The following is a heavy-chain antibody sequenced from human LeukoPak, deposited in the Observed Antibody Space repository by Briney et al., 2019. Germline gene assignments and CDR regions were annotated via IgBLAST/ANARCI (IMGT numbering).Heavy chain of an antibody. CDR3: ARGDSSGAPIVY. Sequence: ASVKVSCKTSGGTFNNSAISWVRQAPGQGLEWMGGTIPIFGTANYAQKFQGRVTITTDESTSTAYMELSSLRSEDTAVYYCARGDSSGAPIVYWGQGTLVTVSS. D-gene: IGHD3-22*01. V-gene: IGHV1-69*05. CDR2: TIPIFGTA. J-gene: IGHJ4*02. CDR1: GGTFNNSA.